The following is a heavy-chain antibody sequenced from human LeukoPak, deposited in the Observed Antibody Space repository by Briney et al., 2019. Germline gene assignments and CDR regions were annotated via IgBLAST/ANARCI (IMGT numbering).Heavy chain of an antibody. J-gene: IGHJ6*03. Sequence: SETLSLTCTVSGGSISGYYWSWIRQPPGKGLEWIGYIHYSGSTKYNPSLKSRVTISVDTSKNQFSLKLSSVTAADTAVYNCARLDCSSTSCYDYYMDVWGKGTTVTVSS. CDR1: GGSISGYY. V-gene: IGHV4-59*08. CDR2: IHYSGST. D-gene: IGHD2-2*01. CDR3: ARLDCSSTSCYDYYMDV.